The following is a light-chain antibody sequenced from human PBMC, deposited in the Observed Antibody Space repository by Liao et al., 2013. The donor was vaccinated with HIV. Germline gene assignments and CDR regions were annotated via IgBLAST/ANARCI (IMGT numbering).Light chain of an antibody. CDR3: QVWDISSDHWV. Sequence: SYVLTQPPSVSVAPGKTARIICGGNNIGSKSVHWYQQRPGQAPVLVIYYDSDRPSGIPERFSGSHSGNTAALTISRVEVGDEADYYCQVWDISSDHWVFGGGTKLTVL. J-gene: IGLJ3*02. V-gene: IGLV3-21*01. CDR2: YDS. CDR1: NIGSKS.